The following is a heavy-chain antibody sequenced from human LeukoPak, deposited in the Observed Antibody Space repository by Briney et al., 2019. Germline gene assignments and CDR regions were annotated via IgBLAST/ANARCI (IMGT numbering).Heavy chain of an antibody. J-gene: IGHJ4*02. CDR1: GGSISGYY. CDR2: IYYTGST. CDR3: ARYISSGLDY. D-gene: IGHD6-6*01. Sequence: PSETLSLTCTVSGGSISGYYWSWIRQPPGKGLEWIGHIYYTGSTSYNPSLKSRVTISVDTSKNHFSLKLSYVNAADTAVYYCARYISSGLDYWGQGTLVTVSS. V-gene: IGHV4-59*08.